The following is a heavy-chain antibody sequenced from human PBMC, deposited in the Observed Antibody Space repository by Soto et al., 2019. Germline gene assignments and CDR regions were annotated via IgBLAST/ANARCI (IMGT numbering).Heavy chain of an antibody. CDR1: GFTFSSYA. CDR2: ISGSGGST. V-gene: IGHV3-23*01. D-gene: IGHD3-22*01. J-gene: IGHJ4*02. Sequence: PGGSLRLSCAASGFTFSSYAMSWVRQAPGKGLEWVSAISGSGGSTYYADSVKGRFTISRDNSKNTLYLQMNSLRAEDTAVYYCAKAYTYYYDSSGYQRGYYFDYWGQGTLVTVSS. CDR3: AKAYTYYYDSSGYQRGYYFDY.